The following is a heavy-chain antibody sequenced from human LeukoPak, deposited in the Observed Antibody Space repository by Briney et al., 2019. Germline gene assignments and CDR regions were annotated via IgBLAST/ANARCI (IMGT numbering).Heavy chain of an antibody. D-gene: IGHD5-12*01. Sequence: PGGSLRLSCAASGFTFSSYGMHWVRQAPGKGLEWVALISSDGFRKNYAESVKGRFTLSRDNSKNTMDLQMNNLRVEDTAVYYCARERRGYSYGTLDPWGQGTLVTVSS. J-gene: IGHJ5*02. CDR1: GFTFSSYG. V-gene: IGHV3-30*19. CDR3: ARERRGYSYGTLDP. CDR2: ISSDGFRK.